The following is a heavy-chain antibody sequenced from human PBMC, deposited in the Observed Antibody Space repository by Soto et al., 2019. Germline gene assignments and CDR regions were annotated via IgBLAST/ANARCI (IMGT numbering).Heavy chain of an antibody. J-gene: IGHJ4*02. V-gene: IGHV2-5*02. Sequence: QITLKESGPTLVKPTQTLTLTCTFSGFSISTSGVGVGWIRQPPGKALEWLAFTYWDDDNRYNPSLKSRLTVAKDTSKTLVVLLMTSMDPVDTATYYCAHRRVGYNWDDGYFDYWGQGTLVTVSS. D-gene: IGHD1-20*01. CDR1: GFSISTSGVG. CDR3: AHRRVGYNWDDGYFDY. CDR2: TYWDDDN.